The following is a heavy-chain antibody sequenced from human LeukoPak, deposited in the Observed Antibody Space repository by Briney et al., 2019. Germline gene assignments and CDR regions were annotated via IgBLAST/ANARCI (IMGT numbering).Heavy chain of an antibody. V-gene: IGHV3-23*01. CDR3: AKFHSSGWYSYYGMDV. J-gene: IGHJ6*02. Sequence: PGGSLRLSCAASGFTFSSYSMNWVRQAPGKGLEWVSAISGSGGSTYYADSVKGRFTISRDNSKNTLYLQMNSLRAEDTAVYYCAKFHSSGWYSYYGMDVWGQGTTVTVSS. CDR1: GFTFSSYS. D-gene: IGHD6-19*01. CDR2: ISGSGGST.